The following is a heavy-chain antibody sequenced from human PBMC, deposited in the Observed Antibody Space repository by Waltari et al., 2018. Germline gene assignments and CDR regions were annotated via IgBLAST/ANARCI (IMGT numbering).Heavy chain of an antibody. J-gene: IGHJ4*02. V-gene: IGHV3-23*01. D-gene: IGHD3-22*01. CDR2: ISGRGGST. CDR1: GFTFSSYA. CDR3: AKGFPPYYYDSSGYYYFDY. Sequence: EVQLLESGGGLVQPGGSLRLSCAASGFTFSSYAMSWVRQAPGKGLEWVLAISGRGGSTYYAEAVKGRFTISRDKSKNTLYLQMNSLRAEDTAVYYCAKGFPPYYYDSSGYYYFDYWGQGTLVTVSS.